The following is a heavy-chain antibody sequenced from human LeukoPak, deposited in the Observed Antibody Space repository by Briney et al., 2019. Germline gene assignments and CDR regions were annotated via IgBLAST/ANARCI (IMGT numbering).Heavy chain of an antibody. CDR2: IYYSGST. D-gene: IGHD5-18*01. CDR1: GGSISSSSYY. CDR3: ARMDTAMVQNFDY. Sequence: SETLSLTCTVSGGSISSSSYYWGWIRQPPGKGLEWIGYIYYSGSTNYNPSLKSRVTISVDTSKNQFSLKLSSVTAADTAVYYCARMDTAMVQNFDYWGQGTLVTVSS. J-gene: IGHJ4*02. V-gene: IGHV4-61*05.